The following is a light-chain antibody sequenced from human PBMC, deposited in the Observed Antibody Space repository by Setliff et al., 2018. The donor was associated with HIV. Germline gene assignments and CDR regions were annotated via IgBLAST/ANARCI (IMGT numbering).Light chain of an antibody. CDR3: QSYDSSLSGSV. Sequence: QSALTQPPSVSGAPGQRVTISCTGSSSNIGTGYDVHWYQQLPGTAPKLLIHDNNNRPSGVPDRFSGSKSGTSASLAITGLQAEVEADYYCQSYDSSLSGSVFGSGTKVTVL. V-gene: IGLV1-40*01. J-gene: IGLJ1*01. CDR1: SSNIGTGYD. CDR2: DNN.